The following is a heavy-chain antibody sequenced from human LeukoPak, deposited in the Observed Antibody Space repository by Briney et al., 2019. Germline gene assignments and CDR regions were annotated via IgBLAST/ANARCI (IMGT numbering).Heavy chain of an antibody. V-gene: IGHV4-39*01. CDR3: AKTGRFLEWLLSDV. CDR2: NT. Sequence: SETLSLTCTVSGASISSSTYYWGWIRQPPGKGLEWIGSNTYYNPSLKSRVTISLDTSNNQFSLKLSSLTAADTAVYYCAKTGRFLEWLLSDVWGKGTTVTVSS. CDR1: GASISSSTYY. J-gene: IGHJ6*04. D-gene: IGHD3-3*01.